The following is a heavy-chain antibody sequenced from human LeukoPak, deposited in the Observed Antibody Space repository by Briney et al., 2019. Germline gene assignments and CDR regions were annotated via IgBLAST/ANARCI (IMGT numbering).Heavy chain of an antibody. D-gene: IGHD1-26*01. CDR1: GGSISSGGYS. Sequence: SQTLSLTCAVSGGSISSGGYSWSWIRQPPGKGLEWIGYIYHSGSTYYNPSLKSRVTISVDRSKNQFSLKLSSVTAADTAVYYCARGGGGYYLGEFDYWGQGTLVTVSS. J-gene: IGHJ4*02. CDR3: ARGGGGYYLGEFDY. CDR2: IYHSGST. V-gene: IGHV4-30-2*01.